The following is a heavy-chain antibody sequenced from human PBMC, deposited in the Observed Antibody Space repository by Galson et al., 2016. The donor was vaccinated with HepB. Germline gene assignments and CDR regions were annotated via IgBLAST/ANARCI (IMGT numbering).Heavy chain of an antibody. J-gene: IGHJ5*02. V-gene: IGHV4-59*01. CDR2: IYYSGST. CDR3: EREKTWYGWFER. D-gene: IGHD2-15*01. Sequence: LSLTCTVSGGSISSYYWSWIRQPPGKGLEWIGHIYYSGSTNYNPSLKNRVTISVDTSKNQFSLKLTSVTAADTAVYYSEREKTWYGWFERWGQGTLFTVSS. CDR1: GGSISSYY.